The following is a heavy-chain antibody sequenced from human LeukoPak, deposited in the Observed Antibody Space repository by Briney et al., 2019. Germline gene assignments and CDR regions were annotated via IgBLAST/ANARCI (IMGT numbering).Heavy chain of an antibody. CDR2: IYWNDDK. D-gene: IGHD6-19*01. J-gene: IGHJ4*02. CDR3: AHRPRYSSGWYGAYFDY. CDR1: GFSLSTSGVG. V-gene: IGHV2-5*01. Sequence: SGPALVKPTQTLTLTCTFSGFSLSTSGVGVGWIRQPPGKALEWLAVIYWNDDKRYSPSLKSRLTITKDTSKNQVVLTMTNMDPVDTATYYCAHRPRYSSGWYGAYFDYWGQGTLVTVSS.